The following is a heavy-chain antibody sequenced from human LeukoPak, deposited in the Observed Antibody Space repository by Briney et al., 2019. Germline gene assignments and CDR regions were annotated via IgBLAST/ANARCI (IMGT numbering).Heavy chain of an antibody. V-gene: IGHV4-31*03. CDR1: GGSISSGGYY. Sequence: PSETLSLTCTVSGGSISSGGYYWSWIRQHPGKGLEWIGYIYYSGSTYYNPSLKSRVTISVGTSKNQFSLKLSSVTAADTAVYYCATIDCSSTSCYGDYWGQGTLVTVSS. J-gene: IGHJ4*02. CDR2: IYYSGST. CDR3: ATIDCSSTSCYGDY. D-gene: IGHD2-2*01.